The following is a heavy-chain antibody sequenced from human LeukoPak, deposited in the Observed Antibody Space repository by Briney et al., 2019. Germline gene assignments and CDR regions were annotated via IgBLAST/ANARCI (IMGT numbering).Heavy chain of an antibody. CDR1: GFTFSSYA. J-gene: IGHJ4*02. V-gene: IGHV3-23*01. CDR2: ISGSGGST. CDR3: AKSYYDSSGYPDY. Sequence: PGGSLRLSCAASGFTFSSYAMSWVRQAPGKGLEWVPAISGSGGSTYYADSVKGRFTISRDNSKNTLYLQMNSLRAEDTAVYYCAKSYYDSSGYPDYWGQGTLVTVSS. D-gene: IGHD3-22*01.